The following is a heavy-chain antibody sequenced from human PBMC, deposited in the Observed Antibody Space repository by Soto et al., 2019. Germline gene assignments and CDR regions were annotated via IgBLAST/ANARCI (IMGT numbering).Heavy chain of an antibody. V-gene: IGHV4-34*01. J-gene: IGHJ6*02. CDR1: GGSFSGYY. D-gene: IGHD3-10*01. Sequence: PSETGSLAGAVCGGSFSGYYWSWIRQPPGKGLEWIGEINHSGSTNYKPSLKSRVTISVDTSKNHFSLKLSSVTAADTAVYSCATHGDYGSGSYYSAETYYCYGMDFCGQGTT. CDR3: ATHGDYGSGSYYSAETYYCYGMDF. CDR2: INHSGST.